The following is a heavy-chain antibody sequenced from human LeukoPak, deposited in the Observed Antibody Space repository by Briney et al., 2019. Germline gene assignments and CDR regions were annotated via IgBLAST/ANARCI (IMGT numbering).Heavy chain of an antibody. CDR2: TNHSGST. CDR3: ARGGSGSPGAYFDY. V-gene: IGHV4-34*01. J-gene: IGHJ4*02. D-gene: IGHD3-10*01. CDR1: GGSFSGYY. Sequence: PSETLSLTCGVYGGSFSGYYWSWIRQPPGKGLEWIGETNHSGSTNYNPSLKSRVTISVDTSKKQFSLKLSSVTAADTAVYYCARGGSGSPGAYFDYWGQGTLVTVSS.